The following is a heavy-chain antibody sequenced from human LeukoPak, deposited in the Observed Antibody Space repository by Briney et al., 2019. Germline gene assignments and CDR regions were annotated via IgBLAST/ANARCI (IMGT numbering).Heavy chain of an antibody. Sequence: SETLSLTCTVSGGSISSGSYYWSWIRQPPGKGLEWIGRIYTSGSTNYNPSLKSRVTISVDTSKNQFSLKLSSVTAADTAVYYCARERDGSGTQRGHDYWGQGTLVTVSS. J-gene: IGHJ4*02. CDR3: ARERDGSGTQRGHDY. CDR1: GGSISSGSYY. D-gene: IGHD3-10*01. CDR2: IYTSGST. V-gene: IGHV4-61*02.